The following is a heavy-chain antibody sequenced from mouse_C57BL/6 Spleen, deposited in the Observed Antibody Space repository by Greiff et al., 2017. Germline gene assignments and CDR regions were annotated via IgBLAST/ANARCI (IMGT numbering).Heavy chain of an antibody. D-gene: IGHD2-2*01. J-gene: IGHJ3*01. CDR2: ISSGGDYI. V-gene: IGHV5-9-1*02. CDR3: TREDGYGAWFAY. Sequence: EVQWVESGEGLVKPGGSLKLSCAASGFTFSSYAMSWVRQTPEKRLEWVAYISSGGDYIYYADTVKGRFTISRDNARNTLYLQMSSLKSEDTAMYYCTREDGYGAWFAYWGQGTLVTVSA. CDR1: GFTFSSYA.